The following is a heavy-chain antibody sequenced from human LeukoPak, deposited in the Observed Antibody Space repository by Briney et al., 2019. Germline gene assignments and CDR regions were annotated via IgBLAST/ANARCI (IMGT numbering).Heavy chain of an antibody. Sequence: GGSLRLSCAASGFTFSNYAVSWVRQAPGKGLEWVSAITGSGVSTYYADSVKGRFTISRDNSKNTLYLQMNSLRADDTAIYYCAKDSQWELREGYFDYWGQGTLVTVSS. J-gene: IGHJ4*02. CDR1: GFTFSNYA. CDR2: ITGSGVST. D-gene: IGHD1-26*01. CDR3: AKDSQWELREGYFDY. V-gene: IGHV3-23*01.